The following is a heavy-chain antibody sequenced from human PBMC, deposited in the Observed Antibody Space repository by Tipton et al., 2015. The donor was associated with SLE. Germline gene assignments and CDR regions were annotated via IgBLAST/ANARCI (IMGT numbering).Heavy chain of an antibody. CDR1: GFTVSSNY. J-gene: IGHJ6*02. CDR3: ARDTYELWSGDNWYFDL. CDR2: IYTDGST. Sequence: SLRLSCEASGFTVSSNYMSWVRQAPGKGLEWVSVIYTDGSTHSADSVKGRFTISRDISKNTLYLQMSSLRPDDTAVYFCARDTYELWSGDNWYFDLWGQGTTVTVSS. D-gene: IGHD3-3*01. V-gene: IGHV3-66*02.